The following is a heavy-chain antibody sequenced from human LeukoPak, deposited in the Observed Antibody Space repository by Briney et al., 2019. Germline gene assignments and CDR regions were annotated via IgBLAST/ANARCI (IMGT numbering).Heavy chain of an antibody. D-gene: IGHD4-11*01. V-gene: IGHV4-39*07. CDR2: IYYSGST. Sequence: SETLSLTCTVSGGSISSSSYYWGWIRQPPGKGLEWIGSIYYSGSTNYNPSLKSRVTISVDTSKNQFSLKLSSVTAADTAVYYCARGLLPNYSIPPYYYYYMDVWGKGTTVTVSS. CDR1: GGSISSSSYY. J-gene: IGHJ6*03. CDR3: ARGLLPNYSIPPYYYYYMDV.